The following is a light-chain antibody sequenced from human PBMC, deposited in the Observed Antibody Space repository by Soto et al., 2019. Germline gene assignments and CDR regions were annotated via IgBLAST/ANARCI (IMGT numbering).Light chain of an antibody. CDR3: SSYTGGSTYV. V-gene: IGLV2-14*01. CDR1: SRENGGYKY. Sequence: QSVLTQPASVSWSPGQSITISCTGTSRENGGYKYVSWYQQHPGKAPKLMIYDVSNRPSGVSNRFSGSKSGNTATLTISGLQGEDEAEYYCSSYTGGSTYVFGTGTKVTVL. CDR2: DVS. J-gene: IGLJ1*01.